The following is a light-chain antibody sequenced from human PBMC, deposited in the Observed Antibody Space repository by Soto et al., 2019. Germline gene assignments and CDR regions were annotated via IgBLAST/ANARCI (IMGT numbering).Light chain of an antibody. Sequence: AIRITESPSSLSASTGDRVTITCRASQGISIYLAWYQQKPGKAPKLLIYAASTLQSGVPSRFSGSGARTXXTXXISCLQSEDFATYYCQQYYSYSTFGQGTKVDIK. CDR3: QQYYSYST. CDR1: QGISIY. J-gene: IGKJ1*01. CDR2: AAS. V-gene: IGKV1-8*01.